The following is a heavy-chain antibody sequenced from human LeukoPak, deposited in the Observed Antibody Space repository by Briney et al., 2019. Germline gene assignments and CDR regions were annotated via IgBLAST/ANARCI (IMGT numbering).Heavy chain of an antibody. V-gene: IGHV4-61*02. CDR3: ARAPKFLEWLGNWFDP. CDR2: IYTSGST. CDR1: GGSISSSSYY. J-gene: IGHJ5*02. Sequence: PSETLSLTCTVSGGSISSSSYYWSWIRQPAGKGLEWIGRIYTSGSTNYNPSLKSRVTISVDTSKNQFSLKLSSVTAADTAVYYCARAPKFLEWLGNWFDPWGQGTLVTVSS. D-gene: IGHD3-3*01.